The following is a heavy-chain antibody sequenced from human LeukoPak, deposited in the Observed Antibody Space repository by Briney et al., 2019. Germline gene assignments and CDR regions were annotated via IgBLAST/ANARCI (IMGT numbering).Heavy chain of an antibody. CDR1: GFLLTDLS. J-gene: IGHJ6*03. CDR2: IDREDGET. CDR3: ATMIYCSITSCRNYYYMDV. Sequence: ASVKVSCKVTGFLLTDLSMHWVRQAPGKGLEWMGGIDREDGETLNTQKFQGRVTMTEDASTNTAYMELSTLRSKDTAVYYCATMIYCSITSCRNYYYMDVWGTGTTVTVSS. V-gene: IGHV1-24*01. D-gene: IGHD2-2*01.